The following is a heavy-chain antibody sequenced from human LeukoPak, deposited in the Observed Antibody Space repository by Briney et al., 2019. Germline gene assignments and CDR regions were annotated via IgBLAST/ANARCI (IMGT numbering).Heavy chain of an antibody. J-gene: IGHJ4*02. CDR3: ARGKQLWLPYYIDY. Sequence: SVKVSCKASGGTFSSYAISWVRQAPGQGLEWMGGIIPIFGTANYAQKFQGRVTITADKSTSTAYMELSSLRSEDTAVYYCARGKQLWLPYYIDYWGQGTLVTVSS. D-gene: IGHD5-18*01. CDR2: IIPIFGTA. CDR1: GGTFSSYA. V-gene: IGHV1-69*06.